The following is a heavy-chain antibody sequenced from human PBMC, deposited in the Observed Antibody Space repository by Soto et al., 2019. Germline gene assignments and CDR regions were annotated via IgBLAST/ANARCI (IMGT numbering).Heavy chain of an antibody. Sequence: GGSLRLSCAASGFTFSSYAMSWVRQAPGKGLEWVSAISGSGGSTYYADSVKGRFTISRDNSKNTLYLQMNSLRAEDTAVYYCAKDFFMEVVPAAMPPWFDPWGQGTLVTVSS. CDR1: GFTFSSYA. CDR2: ISGSGGST. D-gene: IGHD2-2*01. CDR3: AKDFFMEVVPAAMPPWFDP. J-gene: IGHJ5*02. V-gene: IGHV3-23*01.